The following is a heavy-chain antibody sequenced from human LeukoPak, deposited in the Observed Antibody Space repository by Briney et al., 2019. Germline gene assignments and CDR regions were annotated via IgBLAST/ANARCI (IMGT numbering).Heavy chain of an antibody. J-gene: IGHJ4*02. CDR1: GLTFKNFA. Sequence: PGGSLRLSCAASGLTFKNFAMSWVRQAPGKGLEWLAVTSGDEDSTHYADSVRGHFVISTDNAKNTLFLRMNSLRAEDTAVYYCTIDLMTGFSSGWHFGYWGQGTLVTVSS. CDR2: TSGDEDST. D-gene: IGHD6-19*01. V-gene: IGHV3-23*01. CDR3: TIDLMTGFSSGWHFGY.